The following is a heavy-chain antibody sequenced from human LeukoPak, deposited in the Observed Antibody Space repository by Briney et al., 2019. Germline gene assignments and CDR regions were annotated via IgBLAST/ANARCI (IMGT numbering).Heavy chain of an antibody. V-gene: IGHV4-31*03. J-gene: IGHJ4*02. CDR2: IYYSGST. CDR3: ARVYITMVRGVSYFDY. CDR1: GGSISSGGYY. D-gene: IGHD3-10*01. Sequence: SETLSLTCTVSGGSISSGGYYWSWIRQHPGKGLEWIGYIYYSGSTYYNPSLKSRVTISVDTSKNQFSLKLSSVTAADTAVYYCARVYITMVRGVSYFDYWGQGTLVTVSS.